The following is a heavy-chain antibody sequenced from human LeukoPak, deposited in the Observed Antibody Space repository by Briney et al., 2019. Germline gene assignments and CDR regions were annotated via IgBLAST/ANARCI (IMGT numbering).Heavy chain of an antibody. Sequence: GGSLRLSCAASGFTFDNYAMHWVRQAPGKGLEWVSGMSWNSGSIGYADSVKGRFTISRDNAKKSLYLQMNSLRAEDMALYYCAKDSGSGSPCYFDYWGQGTLVTVSS. D-gene: IGHD1-26*01. CDR1: GFTFDNYA. J-gene: IGHJ4*02. CDR3: AKDSGSGSPCYFDY. V-gene: IGHV3-9*03. CDR2: MSWNSGSI.